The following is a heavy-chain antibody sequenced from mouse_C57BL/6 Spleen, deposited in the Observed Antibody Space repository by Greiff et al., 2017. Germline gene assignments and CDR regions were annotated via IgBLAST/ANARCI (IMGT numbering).Heavy chain of an antibody. CDR1: GYTFTSYS. CDR2: IGPSGSYT. D-gene: IGHD1-1*02. Sequence: QVQLLQPGAELVQPGASVKLSCEASGYTFTSYSMQWVHQSPGQGLEWIGDIGPSGSYTNYNHKFKGKATLTVDTSSSTAYMQLSSMTSEDSAVYYCAREGYYGYFDYWGQGTTLTVSS. CDR3: AREGYYGYFDY. V-gene: IGHV1-50*01. J-gene: IGHJ2*01.